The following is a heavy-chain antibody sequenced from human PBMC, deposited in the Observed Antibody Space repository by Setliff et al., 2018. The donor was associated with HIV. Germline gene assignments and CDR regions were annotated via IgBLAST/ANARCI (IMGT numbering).Heavy chain of an antibody. CDR2: IYTSGST. CDR3: VIGPHTSSWYGGYAFDI. CDR1: GGSIISGSNY. D-gene: IGHD6-13*01. V-gene: IGHV4-61*02. Sequence: SETLSLTCTVSGGSIISGSNYWSWIRQPAGKGLEWIGRIYTSGSTNYNPSLKSRVTMSVDTSKNQFSLNLNSVTAADTAVYYCVIGPHTSSWYGGYAFDILGQGTMVTVSS. J-gene: IGHJ3*02.